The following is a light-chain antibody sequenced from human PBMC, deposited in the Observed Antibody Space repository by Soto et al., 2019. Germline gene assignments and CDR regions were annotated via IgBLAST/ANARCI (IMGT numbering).Light chain of an antibody. CDR1: SSNIGNNY. CDR2: DNS. V-gene: IGLV1-51*01. J-gene: IGLJ1*01. CDR3: GTWDSSLSVVYV. Sequence: QSVLTQPPSVSAAPGQKVTISCSGSSSNIGNNYVSWYQQLPGTAPKLLIYDNSQRPSGIPDRFSGSKSGTSATLDITGLQTGDEADYYCGTWDSSLSVVYVFGTGTKLTVL.